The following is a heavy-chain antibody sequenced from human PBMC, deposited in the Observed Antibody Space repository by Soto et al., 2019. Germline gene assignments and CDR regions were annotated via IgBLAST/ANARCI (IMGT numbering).Heavy chain of an antibody. D-gene: IGHD4-17*01. CDR3: ARMNVDSYQFYYAMDV. V-gene: IGHV2-26*01. Sequence: QVTLKESGPALVKPTETLTLTCTVSGFSLTTGKMGVSWIRQPPGKALEWLAHIFSDNERSYSTSLQGRLTISKDTSGSQVVLSMTNVDPVDTATYYCARMNVDSYQFYYAMDVLGQGTTVTVSS. CDR1: GFSLTTGKMG. J-gene: IGHJ6*02. CDR2: IFSDNER.